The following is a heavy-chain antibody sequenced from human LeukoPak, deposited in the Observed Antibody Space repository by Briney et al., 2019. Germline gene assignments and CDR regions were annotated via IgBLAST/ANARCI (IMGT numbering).Heavy chain of an antibody. D-gene: IGHD3-10*01. Sequence: RASVKVSCKASGYTFTGYYMHWVRQAPGQGLEWMGWINPNSGGTNYAQKFQGRVTMTRDTSISTACMELSRLRSDDTAVYYCARDIRGQTSPYFDPWGQGTLVTVSS. J-gene: IGHJ5*02. V-gene: IGHV1-2*02. CDR3: ARDIRGQTSPYFDP. CDR2: INPNSGGT. CDR1: GYTFTGYY.